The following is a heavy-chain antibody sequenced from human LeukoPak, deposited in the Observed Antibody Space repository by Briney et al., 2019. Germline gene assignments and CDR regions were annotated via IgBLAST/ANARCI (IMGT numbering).Heavy chain of an antibody. Sequence: PSETLSLTCTVSGGSISSGGYYWSWIRQHPGKGLEWIGYIYYSGTTYYNPSLKSRVTISVDTSKNQFSLKLSSVTAADTAVYYCARDSQTTVLTALSLWGQGTLVTVSS. CDR1: GGSISSGGYY. D-gene: IGHD4-23*01. CDR2: IYYSGTT. V-gene: IGHV4-30-4*08. CDR3: ARDSQTTVLTALSL. J-gene: IGHJ4*02.